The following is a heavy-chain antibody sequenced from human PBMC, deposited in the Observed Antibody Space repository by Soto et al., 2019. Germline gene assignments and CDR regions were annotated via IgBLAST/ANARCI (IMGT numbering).Heavy chain of an antibody. CDR2: IWYDGSNK. V-gene: IGHV3-33*01. CDR3: ARDFYPAARVLHSLAPGKYYYYYYGMDV. D-gene: IGHD6-6*01. Sequence: RGSLRLSCAASGFTFSSYGMHWVRQAPGKGLEWVAVIWYDGSNKYYADSVKGRFTISRDNSKNTLYLQMNSLRAEDTAVSYCARDFYPAARVLHSLAPGKYYYYYYGMDVWGQGTTVTVYS. J-gene: IGHJ6*02. CDR1: GFTFSSYG.